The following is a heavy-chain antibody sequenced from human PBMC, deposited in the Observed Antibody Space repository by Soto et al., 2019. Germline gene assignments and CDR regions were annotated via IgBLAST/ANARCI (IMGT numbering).Heavy chain of an antibody. CDR2: ISGSGGST. CDR1: GFTFSSYA. V-gene: IGHV3-23*01. D-gene: IGHD2-15*01. CDR3: AKGSCSGGSCYYYYYYGMDV. Sequence: PGGSLRLSCAASGFTFSSYAMSWVRQAPGKGLEWVSAISGSGGSTYYADSVKGRFTISRDNSKNTLYLQMNSLRAEDTAVYYCAKGSCSGGSCYYYYYYGMDVWGQGTTVTVSS. J-gene: IGHJ6*02.